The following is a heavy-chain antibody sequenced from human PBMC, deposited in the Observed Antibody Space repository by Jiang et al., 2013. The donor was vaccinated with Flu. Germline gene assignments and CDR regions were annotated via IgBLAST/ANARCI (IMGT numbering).Heavy chain of an antibody. J-gene: IGHJ4*02. V-gene: IGHV5-51*03. Sequence: GAEVKKPGESLKISCKGSGYRFNSYWIGWVRQVPGKGLEWMGIVYPGDSDTRYSPSFQGQVTISVDKSINTVYLQWRSLKASDTAMYYCGRIIGGGNALLHWGQGTLVTVSS. D-gene: IGHD4-23*01. CDR3: GRIIGGGNALLH. CDR1: GYRFNSYW. CDR2: VYPGDSDT.